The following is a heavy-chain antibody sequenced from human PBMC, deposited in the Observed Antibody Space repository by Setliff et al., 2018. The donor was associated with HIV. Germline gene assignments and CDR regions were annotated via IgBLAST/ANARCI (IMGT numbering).Heavy chain of an antibody. D-gene: IGHD2-8*01. V-gene: IGHV1-18*04. Sequence: GASVKVSCKASGYTFTSYYMHWVRQAPGQGLEWMGGIIPIFGTANYAQKLQGRVTMTTDTSTSTAYMELRSLRSDDTAVYYCARDLIGEETRRFDYWGQGTLVTVSS. CDR1: GYTFTSYY. J-gene: IGHJ4*02. CDR3: ARDLIGEETRRFDY. CDR2: IIPIFGTA.